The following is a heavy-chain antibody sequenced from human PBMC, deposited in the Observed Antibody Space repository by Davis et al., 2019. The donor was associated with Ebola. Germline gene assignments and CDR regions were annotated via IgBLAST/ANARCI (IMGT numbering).Heavy chain of an antibody. CDR2: INPNTGGT. CDR3: FRGMARGDFGLDV. D-gene: IGHD3-10*01. V-gene: IGHV1-2*02. CDR1: GYTFTAYY. Sequence: ASVKVSCKASGYTFTAYYIHWVRQAPGQGLEWMGWINPNTGGTNYAQHFQGRATMTRDTSISTAYVQLSSLRSEDTAVFYCFRGMARGDFGLDVWGQGTTVTVSS. J-gene: IGHJ6*02.